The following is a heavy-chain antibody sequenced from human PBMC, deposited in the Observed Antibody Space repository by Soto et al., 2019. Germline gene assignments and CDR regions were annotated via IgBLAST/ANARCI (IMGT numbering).Heavy chain of an antibody. CDR1: GGSFSGYY. CDR3: ARDPRTGGYYGSGSKSYYYYGMDV. D-gene: IGHD3-10*01. J-gene: IGHJ6*02. Sequence: SETLSLTCAVYGGSFSGYYWIWIRQPPGKGLEWIGEINHSGSTNYNPSLKSRVTISVDTSKNQFSLKLSSVTAADTAVYYCARDPRTGGYYGSGSKSYYYYGMDVWGQGTTVTVSS. V-gene: IGHV4-34*01. CDR2: INHSGST.